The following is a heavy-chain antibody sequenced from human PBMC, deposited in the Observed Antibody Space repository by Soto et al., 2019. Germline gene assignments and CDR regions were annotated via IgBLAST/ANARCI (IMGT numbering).Heavy chain of an antibody. CDR2: VYYSGST. Sequence: SETLSLTCTVSGGSISSYYGNWIRQPPGKGLEWIGYVYYSGSTNYNPSLKSRVTLSVDTSKNQFSLKLSSVTAADTAVYYCARATAHYYGPGSYLDYYMDVWGKGTTVTVSS. CDR3: ARATAHYYGPGSYLDYYMDV. D-gene: IGHD3-10*01. J-gene: IGHJ6*03. V-gene: IGHV4-59*01. CDR1: GGSISSYY.